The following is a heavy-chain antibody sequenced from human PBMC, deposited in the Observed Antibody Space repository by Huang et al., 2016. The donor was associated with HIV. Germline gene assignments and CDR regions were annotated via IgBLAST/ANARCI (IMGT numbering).Heavy chain of an antibody. V-gene: IGHV1-24*01. Sequence: QVHLLQSGTDMKKPGASVKVSCKVSGSFVTEVSMHWLRQTPGKGLEWMGGFTPEKHKRFYAEKFKGRVTMTEDTDTAYLEMTSRKYDDTAIYYCAIGPRGIATTYFDYWGQGTLVTVSS. CDR1: GSFVTEVS. D-gene: IGHD3-10*01. J-gene: IGHJ4*02. CDR2: FTPEKHKR. CDR3: AIGPRGIATTYFDY.